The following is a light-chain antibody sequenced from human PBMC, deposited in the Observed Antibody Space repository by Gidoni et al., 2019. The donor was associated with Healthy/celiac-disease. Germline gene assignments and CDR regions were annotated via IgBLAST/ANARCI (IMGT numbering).Light chain of an antibody. Sequence: DSQRTQSPSTLSASVGDRVTITCRASQSISSWFAWYQQKPGKGPKLLIYKEASLESGVPSRFSGSGSVTDFTLTISSLQPDDFATYYCQQYNSYSTWTFGQGTKVEIK. CDR2: KEA. CDR1: QSISSW. CDR3: QQYNSYSTWT. J-gene: IGKJ1*01. V-gene: IGKV1-5*03.